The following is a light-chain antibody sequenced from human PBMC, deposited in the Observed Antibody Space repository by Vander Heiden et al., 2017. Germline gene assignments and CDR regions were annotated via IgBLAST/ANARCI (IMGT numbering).Light chain of an antibody. CDR1: QSISSF. CDR3: QQSDSTPRT. V-gene: IGKV1-39*01. CDR2: AAS. Sequence: DIQMTQSPSSLSAFVGDRVTIACRASQSISSFLNWYQQKPGKAPKLLIYAASSLQSGVPSRFSGSGSGTDFTLTISSLQPEDFATYYCQQSDSTPRTFGQGTMVEIK. J-gene: IGKJ1*01.